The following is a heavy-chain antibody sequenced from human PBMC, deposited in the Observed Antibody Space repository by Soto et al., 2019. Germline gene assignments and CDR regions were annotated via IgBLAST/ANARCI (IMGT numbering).Heavy chain of an antibody. Sequence: ASVKVSCKASGYTFTSYGISWVRQAPGQGLEWMGWISAYNGNTNYAQKLQGRVTMTTDTSTSTAYMELRSLRSDDTAVYYCARGAAAAGHYYYYGMDVWGQGTTVTV. CDR3: ARGAAAAGHYYYYGMDV. CDR2: ISAYNGNT. V-gene: IGHV1-18*01. D-gene: IGHD6-13*01. J-gene: IGHJ6*02. CDR1: GYTFTSYG.